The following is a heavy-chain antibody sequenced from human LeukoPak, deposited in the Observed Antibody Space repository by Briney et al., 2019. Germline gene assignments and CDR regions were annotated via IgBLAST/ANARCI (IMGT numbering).Heavy chain of an antibody. CDR2: IYPGDSDT. D-gene: IGHD2-2*01. CDR1: GYRFTSYW. Sequence: GESLEISFKGSGYRFTSYWIGWVRQMPGKGLEWMGIIYPGDSDTRYSPSFQGQVTISADKSISTAYLQWSSLKASDTAMYYCARHDRDCSSTSCPRRAFDIWGQGTMVTVSS. J-gene: IGHJ3*02. V-gene: IGHV5-51*01. CDR3: ARHDRDCSSTSCPRRAFDI.